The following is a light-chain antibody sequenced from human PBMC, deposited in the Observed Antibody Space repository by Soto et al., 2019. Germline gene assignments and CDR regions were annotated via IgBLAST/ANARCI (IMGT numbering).Light chain of an antibody. CDR3: QQYNDWPLT. J-gene: IGKJ1*01. V-gene: IGKV3-15*01. CDR1: QSVRSN. Sequence: EIVMTQSPVTLSVSPGERATLSCRASQSVRSNLAWYQQKPGQAPSLLIYGAFTRATGIPTRFSGTGSGTEFTLTISSLQSEDFALYYCQQYNDWPLTLGQGTKVDNK. CDR2: GAF.